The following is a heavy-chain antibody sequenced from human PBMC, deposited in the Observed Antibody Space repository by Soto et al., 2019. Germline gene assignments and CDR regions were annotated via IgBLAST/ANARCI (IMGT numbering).Heavy chain of an antibody. CDR2: IKQDGSDK. D-gene: IGHD3-3*01. J-gene: IGHJ4*02. Sequence: EVQLVESGGGLVQPGGSLRLSCAASGFTFSSYWMSWVRQAPGKGLEWVANIKQDGSDKYYVDSVKGRFTISRDNAQNSLYLQMNSLRAEDTAVYYCARDGLVYDFWSGYGGTRYYFDYWGQGTLVTVSS. CDR1: GFTFSSYW. CDR3: ARDGLVYDFWSGYGGTRYYFDY. V-gene: IGHV3-7*01.